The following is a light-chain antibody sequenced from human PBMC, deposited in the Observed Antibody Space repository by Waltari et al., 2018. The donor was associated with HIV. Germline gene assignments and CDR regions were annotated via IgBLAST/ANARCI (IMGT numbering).Light chain of an antibody. CDR2: WAS. V-gene: IGKV4-1*01. CDR3: QQYYSTPYT. CDR1: QSVLYSSNNKNY. Sequence: DIVMTQSPDSLVVSLGERATINCKSSQSVLYSSNNKNYLAWYQQKPGQPPKLLIYWASTRESGVPYRFSCSGSGTDFTLTISSLQAEDVAVYYCQQYYSTPYTFGQGTKLEIK. J-gene: IGKJ2*01.